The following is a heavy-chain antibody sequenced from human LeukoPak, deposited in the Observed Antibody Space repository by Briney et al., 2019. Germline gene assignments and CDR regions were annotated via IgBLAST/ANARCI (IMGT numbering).Heavy chain of an antibody. V-gene: IGHV5-51*01. D-gene: IGHD3-16*02. J-gene: IGHJ6*02. CDR1: GYSFTDFW. CDR3: ARHSKGRLGELSLYGMDV. Sequence: GESLKISCKGSGYSFTDFWNAWVRQMPGKGLEWMGIIYPDDSDTRYSPSFQGQVTISADKSISTAYLQWSSLKASDTAMYYCARHSKGRLGELSLYGMDVWGQGTTVTVSS. CDR2: IYPDDSDT.